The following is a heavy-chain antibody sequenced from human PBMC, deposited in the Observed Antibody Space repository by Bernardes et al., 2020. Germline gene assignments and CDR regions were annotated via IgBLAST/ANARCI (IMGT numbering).Heavy chain of an antibody. CDR3: ARGFYDRRGFSNPFDY. CDR2: MNPNSGNT. V-gene: IGHV1-8*01. Sequence: ASVKVSCKASGYTFTSYDINWVRQATGQGLEWMGWMNPNSGNTGYAQKFQGRVTMTRNTSISTAYMELSSLRVEDSALYFCARGFYDRRGFSNPFDYWGKGTLVTVSS. J-gene: IGHJ4*02. CDR1: GYTFTSYD. D-gene: IGHD3-22*01.